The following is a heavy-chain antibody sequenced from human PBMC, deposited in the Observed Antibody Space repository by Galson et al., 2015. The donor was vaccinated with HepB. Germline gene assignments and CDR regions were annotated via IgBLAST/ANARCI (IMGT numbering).Heavy chain of an antibody. Sequence: SLRLSCAASGFTFSSYSMNWVRQAPGQGLEWVSSISSSSSYIYYADAVKGRFTISRDNAKNSLYLQMNSLRAEDTAVYYCASRYCSSTSCLSGGGYWGQGTLVTVSS. V-gene: IGHV3-21*01. CDR2: ISSSSSYI. D-gene: IGHD2-2*01. CDR3: ASRYCSSTSCLSGGGY. CDR1: GFTFSSYS. J-gene: IGHJ4*02.